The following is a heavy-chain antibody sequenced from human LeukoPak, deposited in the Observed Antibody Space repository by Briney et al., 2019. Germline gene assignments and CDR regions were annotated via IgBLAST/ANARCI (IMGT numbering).Heavy chain of an antibody. CDR2: INHSGST. J-gene: IGHJ4*02. V-gene: IGHV4-34*01. CDR3: ARVLSYAIVGATRRGYFDY. Sequence: SETLSLTCAVYGGSFSGYYWSWIRQPPGKGLEWIGEINHSGSTNYNPSLKSRVTISVDTSKNQFSLKLSSVTAADTAVYYCARVLSYAIVGATRRGYFDYWGQGTLVTVSS. D-gene: IGHD1-26*01. CDR1: GGSFSGYY.